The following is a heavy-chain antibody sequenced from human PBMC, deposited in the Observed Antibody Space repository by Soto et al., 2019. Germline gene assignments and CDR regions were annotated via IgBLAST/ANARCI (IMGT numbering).Heavy chain of an antibody. CDR1: GGSISSGGYY. Sequence: SETLSLTCTVSGGSISSGGYYWSWIRQHPGKGLEWIGYIYYSGSTNYNPSLKSRVTISVDTSKNQFSLKLSSVTAADTAVYYCAREIDSGYERGDAFDIWGQGTTVTVSS. CDR2: IYYSGST. D-gene: IGHD5-12*01. J-gene: IGHJ3*02. V-gene: IGHV4-61*08. CDR3: AREIDSGYERGDAFDI.